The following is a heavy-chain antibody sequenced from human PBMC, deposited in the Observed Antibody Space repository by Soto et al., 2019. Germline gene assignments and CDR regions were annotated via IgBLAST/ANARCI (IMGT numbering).Heavy chain of an antibody. V-gene: IGHV4-59*01. D-gene: IGHD2-15*01. J-gene: IGHJ3*02. Sequence: QVQLQESGPGLVKPSETLSLTCTVSGGSISSYYWSWIRQPPGKGLEWIGYIYYSGSTNYNPSLKSRVTISVDTSKNQFSLKLSSVTAADTAVYYCARGLIVATMLGYCSGGSCLDAFDIWGQGTMVTVSS. CDR2: IYYSGST. CDR1: GGSISSYY. CDR3: ARGLIVATMLGYCSGGSCLDAFDI.